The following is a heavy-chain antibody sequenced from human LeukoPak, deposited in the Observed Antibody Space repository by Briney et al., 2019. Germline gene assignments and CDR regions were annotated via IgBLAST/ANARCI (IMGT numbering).Heavy chain of an antibody. CDR3: ARDIPRYGGYYYYYGMDV. V-gene: IGHV3-21*01. Sequence: GGSLRLSCAASGFTFSSYSMNWVRQAPGKGLGWVSSISSSSSYIYYADSVKGRFTISRDNAKNSLYLQMNSLRAEDTAVYYCARDIPRYGGYYYYYGMDVWGQGTTVTVSS. CDR1: GFTFSSYS. J-gene: IGHJ6*02. D-gene: IGHD5-12*01. CDR2: ISSSSSYI.